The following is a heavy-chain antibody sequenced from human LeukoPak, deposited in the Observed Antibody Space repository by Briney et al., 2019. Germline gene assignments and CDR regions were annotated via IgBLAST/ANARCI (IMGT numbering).Heavy chain of an antibody. CDR3: AKDPVYCGGDCYNNWFDP. J-gene: IGHJ5*02. CDR1: GFTFDDYG. D-gene: IGHD2-21*02. CDR2: ISGSGGST. V-gene: IGHV3-23*01. Sequence: GGSLRLSCAASGFTFDDYGMSWVRQAPGKGLEWVSAISGSGGSTYYADSVKGRFTISRDNSKNTLYLQMNSLRAEDTAVYYCAKDPVYCGGDCYNNWFDPWGQGTLVTVSS.